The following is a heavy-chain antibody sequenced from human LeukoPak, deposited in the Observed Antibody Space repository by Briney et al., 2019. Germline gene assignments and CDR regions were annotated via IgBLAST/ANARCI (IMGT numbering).Heavy chain of an antibody. V-gene: IGHV3-48*02. CDR3: ARRGYFDY. CDR1: GFTFSSYS. D-gene: IGHD5-12*01. CDR2: ISTSSSTI. J-gene: IGHJ4*02. Sequence: GGSLRLSCAASGFTFSSYSMSWVRQAPGKGLEWISYISTSSSTIYYADSVKGRFTISRDNGKNSLYLQMNSLTDEDTAVYYCARRGYFDYWGQGTLVTVSS.